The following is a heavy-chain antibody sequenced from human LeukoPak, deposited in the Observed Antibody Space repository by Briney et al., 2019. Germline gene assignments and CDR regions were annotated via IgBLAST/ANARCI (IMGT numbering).Heavy chain of an antibody. CDR2: MNPNSGNT. Sequence: ASVKVSCKASGYTFTSYDINWVRQATGQGLEWMGWMNPNSGNTGYAQKFQGRVTMTRNTSISTAYMELSSLRSEDTAVYYCATLGRYSSGWYGYNWFDPWGQGTLVTVSS. J-gene: IGHJ5*02. D-gene: IGHD6-19*01. CDR1: GYTFTSYD. V-gene: IGHV1-8*01. CDR3: ATLGRYSSGWYGYNWFDP.